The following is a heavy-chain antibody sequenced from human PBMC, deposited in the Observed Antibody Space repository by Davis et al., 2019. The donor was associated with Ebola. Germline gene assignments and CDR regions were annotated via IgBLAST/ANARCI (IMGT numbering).Heavy chain of an antibody. CDR2: ISYHGKNI. J-gene: IGHJ6*02. Sequence: SLKISCAASGFTFSSYGMHWVRQAPGKGLEWIAFISYHGKNIPYADSVWGRFTISRDNSKNTLYLQMNSLRAEDTAVYYCARDPTEVYAIIYYYGMDVWGQGTTVTVAS. V-gene: IGHV3-30*03. CDR3: ARDPTEVYAIIYYYGMDV. D-gene: IGHD2-8*01. CDR1: GFTFSSYG.